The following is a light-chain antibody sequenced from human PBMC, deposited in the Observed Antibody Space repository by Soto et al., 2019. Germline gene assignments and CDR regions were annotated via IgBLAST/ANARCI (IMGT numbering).Light chain of an antibody. CDR2: EVS. CDR3: MQTTQIPLT. Sequence: DIVLTQTPLSSPVTLGQPASISCRSSQSLVHSDGNTYLNWLQQRPGQPPRLLIYEVSNRFSGVPDRYSGSVAGTDFTLEISRVEAEDVGVYYCMQTTQIPLTFVGGTKVEIK. CDR1: QSLVHSDGNTY. V-gene: IGKV2-24*01. J-gene: IGKJ4*01.